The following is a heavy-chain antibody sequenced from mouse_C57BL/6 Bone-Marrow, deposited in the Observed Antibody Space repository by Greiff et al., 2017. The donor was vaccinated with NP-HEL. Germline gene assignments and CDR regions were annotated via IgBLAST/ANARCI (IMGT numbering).Heavy chain of an antibody. Sequence: VQLQQSGPELVKPGASVKIPCKASGYTFTDYNMDWVKQSHGKSLEWIGDINPNNGGTIYNQKFKGKATLTVDKSSSTAYMELRSLTSEDTAVDYCARGGASTMVTRYYFDYWGQGTTLTVSS. CDR3: ARGGASTMVTRYYFDY. D-gene: IGHD2-2*01. V-gene: IGHV1-18*01. J-gene: IGHJ2*01. CDR2: INPNNGGT. CDR1: GYTFTDYN.